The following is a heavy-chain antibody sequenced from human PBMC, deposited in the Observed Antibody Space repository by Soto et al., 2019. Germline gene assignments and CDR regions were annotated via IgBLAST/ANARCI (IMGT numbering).Heavy chain of an antibody. CDR3: ARDRDGDYYRYYYYYGMDV. V-gene: IGHV3-33*01. Sequence: GESLKISCAASGFTFSSYGMHWVRQAPGKGLEWVAVIWYDGSNKYYADSVKGRFTISRDNSKNTLYLQMNSLRAEDTAEYYCARDRDGDYYRYYYYYGMDVWGQGTTVTVSS. CDR2: IWYDGSNK. CDR1: GFTFSSYG. J-gene: IGHJ6*02. D-gene: IGHD4-17*01.